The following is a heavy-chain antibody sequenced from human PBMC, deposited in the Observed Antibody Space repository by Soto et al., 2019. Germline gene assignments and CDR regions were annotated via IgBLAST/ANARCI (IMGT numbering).Heavy chain of an antibody. Sequence: PSETLSLTRTVSGGSISSYYWSWIRQPPGKGLEWIVYIYYSGSTNYNPSLKSRVTISVDTSKNQFSLKLSSVTAADTAVYYCARLAPMDPYYDFCSCHTALDYWGQGTLVTVSS. CDR1: GGSISSYY. CDR2: IYYSGST. CDR3: ARLAPMDPYYDFCSCHTALDY. V-gene: IGHV4-59*01. J-gene: IGHJ4*02. D-gene: IGHD3-3*01.